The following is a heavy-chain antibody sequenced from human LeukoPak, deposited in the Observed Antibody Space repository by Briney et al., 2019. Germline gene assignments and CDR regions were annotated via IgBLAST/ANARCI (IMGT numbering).Heavy chain of an antibody. CDR1: GGSISSGDYY. D-gene: IGHD3-10*01. J-gene: IGHJ6*03. CDR2: IYYSGST. V-gene: IGHV4-30-4*08. CDR3: ARDGYYGSGSPHYMDV. Sequence: PSQTLSLTCTVSGGSISSGDYYWSWIRQPPGKGLEWIGYIYYSGSTYYSPSLKSRVTISVDTSKNQFSLKLSSVTAADTAVYYCARDGYYGSGSPHYMDVWGKGATVTVSS.